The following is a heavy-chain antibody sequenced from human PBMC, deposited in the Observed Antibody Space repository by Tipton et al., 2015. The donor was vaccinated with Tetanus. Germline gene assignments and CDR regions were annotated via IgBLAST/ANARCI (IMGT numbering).Heavy chain of an antibody. Sequence: QSGAEVKKPGASVKVSCKASGYILNTYTTHWVRQAPGQRPEWMGWITAGKGDTKYSPKFQGRVTITSDTSANTAYMELSSLRSDDRAQYYCARADVDIKRGGASAARGRTSPYYWGQGTLVIVSS. CDR3: ARADVDIKRGGASAARGRTSPYY. J-gene: IGHJ4*02. D-gene: IGHD2-2*03. CDR1: GYILNTYT. CDR2: ITAGKGDT. V-gene: IGHV1-3*01.